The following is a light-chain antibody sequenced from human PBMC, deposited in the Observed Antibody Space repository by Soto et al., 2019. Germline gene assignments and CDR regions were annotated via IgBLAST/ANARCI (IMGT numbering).Light chain of an antibody. J-gene: IGLJ3*02. CDR3: SSYTTSSTRV. Sequence: QSVLTQPASVSGSPGQSITISCTGTSSDVGYYNYVSWFQQYPGKAPKLLIYEVSNRPSGVSYRFSGSKSGNTASLTISGLQAEDEADYYCSSYTTSSTRVFGGGTKVTVL. CDR2: EVS. V-gene: IGLV2-14*01. CDR1: SSDVGYYNY.